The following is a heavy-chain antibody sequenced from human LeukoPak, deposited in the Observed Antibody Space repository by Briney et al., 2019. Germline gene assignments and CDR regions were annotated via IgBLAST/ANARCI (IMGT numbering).Heavy chain of an antibody. CDR2: INHRGST. V-gene: IGHV4-34*01. J-gene: IGHJ4*02. CDR3: ARGVVTIFGVAPPDY. CDR1: AFSLSSYT. Sequence: TGGSLRLSCAASAFSLSSYTMNWVRQPPGKGLEWIGEINHRGSTNYNPSLKSRVTISVDTSKNQFSLKLTSVTAADTAVYYCARGVVTIFGVAPPDYWGQGTLVTVSS. D-gene: IGHD3-3*01.